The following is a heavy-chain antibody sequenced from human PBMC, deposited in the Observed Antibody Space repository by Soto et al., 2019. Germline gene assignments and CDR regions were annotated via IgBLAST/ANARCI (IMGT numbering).Heavy chain of an antibody. CDR2: IDWDYDK. CDR1: GFSPSTSDMR. CDR3: ARNGATVVNAFDI. J-gene: IGHJ3*02. D-gene: IGHD4-17*01. V-gene: IGHV2-70*04. Sequence: SGPTLVNPTQPLTLTCTFSGFSPSTSDMRVSWIRQPPGKVLECLARIDWDYDKFYSASLKTRLTISNDTSKNQVVLTMTNMDPVDTATYYCARNGATVVNAFDIWGQGTMVTVSS.